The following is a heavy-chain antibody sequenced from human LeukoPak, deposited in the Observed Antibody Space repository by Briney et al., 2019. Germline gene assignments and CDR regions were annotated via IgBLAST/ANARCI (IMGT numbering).Heavy chain of an antibody. J-gene: IGHJ4*02. Sequence: GGSLRLSCAASGITFTNFVLSWVRQAPGKGLEWVSTITGTGDVILYADSVKGRFTISRDNANNVLSLQMNSLRAEDTAVYYCARWSSSSSWYHFDYWGQGTLVTVSS. CDR2: ITGTGDVI. CDR3: ARWSSSSSWYHFDY. CDR1: GITFTNFV. V-gene: IGHV3-23*01. D-gene: IGHD6-13*01.